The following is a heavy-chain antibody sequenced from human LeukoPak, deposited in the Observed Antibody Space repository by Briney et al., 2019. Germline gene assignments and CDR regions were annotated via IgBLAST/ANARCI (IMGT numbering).Heavy chain of an antibody. V-gene: IGHV1-46*01. J-gene: IGHJ6*03. Sequence: ASVKVSCKASGYTFTSYYMHWVRQAPGQGLEWMGIINPSGGITNYAQKLQGRVTMTTDTSTSTAYMELRRLRSDGTAVYYCARETRHCSSTSCYFFGVRYYYYYMDVWGKGTTVTVSS. CDR3: ARETRHCSSTSCYFFGVRYYYYYMDV. CDR1: GYTFTSYY. D-gene: IGHD2-2*01. CDR2: INPSGGIT.